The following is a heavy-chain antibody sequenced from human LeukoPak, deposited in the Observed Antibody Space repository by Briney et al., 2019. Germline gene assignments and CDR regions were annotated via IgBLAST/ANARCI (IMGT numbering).Heavy chain of an antibody. J-gene: IGHJ4*02. CDR2: ISWNSSSI. D-gene: IGHD3-10*01. Sequence: GGSLTLSCAASGFTFDDYAVHWVRQAPGKGLEWVSGISWNSSSIGYADSVKGRFTTSTDNAKNSLDLQMNSLRAEDTGLYYCAKGLYCYGSGDEWGDYFDYWGQGTLVTVSS. CDR3: AKGLYCYGSGDEWGDYFDY. V-gene: IGHV3-9*01. CDR1: GFTFDDYA.